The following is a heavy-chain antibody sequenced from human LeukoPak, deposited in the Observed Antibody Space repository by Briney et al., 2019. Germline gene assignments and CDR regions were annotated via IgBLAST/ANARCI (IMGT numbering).Heavy chain of an antibody. J-gene: IGHJ3*02. Sequence: PGGSLRLSCAASGFTFSSYEVNWVRQAPGKGVEWVEVIWYDGSNKYYADSVKGRFTISRDNYKNTLYLQMNSIRAEDTAVYYCAKGPWHAFDIWGQGTMVTVSS. CDR2: IWYDGSNK. CDR3: AKGPWHAFDI. CDR1: GFTFSSYE. V-gene: IGHV3-33*06.